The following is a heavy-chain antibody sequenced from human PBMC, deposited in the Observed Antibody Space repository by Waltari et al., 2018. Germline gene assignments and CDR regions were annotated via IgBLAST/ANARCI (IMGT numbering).Heavy chain of an antibody. D-gene: IGHD5-12*01. V-gene: IGHV3-49*03. CDR3: TRWHRFDY. CDR2: SRRKADGVTK. J-gene: IGHJ4*02. CDR1: GFTFGDYA. Sequence: EVQLVESGGGLVQPGRSLRLSCTASGFTFGDYAMSWFRQAPGKGLEWVGFSRRKADGVTKEYAASVKGRFTISRDDSKSIAYLQMNSLKTEDTAVYYCTRWHRFDYWGQGTLVTVSS.